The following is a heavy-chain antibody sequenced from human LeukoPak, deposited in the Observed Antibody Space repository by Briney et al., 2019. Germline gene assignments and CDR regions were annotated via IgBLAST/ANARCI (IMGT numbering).Heavy chain of an antibody. D-gene: IGHD2-15*01. CDR3: ARASVAGTNLKTFDY. CDR1: GGSISSYY. Sequence: SETLSLTCTVSGGSISSYYWSWIRQPPGKGLEWIGEINHSGSTNYNPSLKSRVTISVDTSKNQFSLKLSSVTAADTAVYYCARASVAGTNLKTFDYWGQGTLVTVSS. J-gene: IGHJ4*02. V-gene: IGHV4-34*01. CDR2: INHSGST.